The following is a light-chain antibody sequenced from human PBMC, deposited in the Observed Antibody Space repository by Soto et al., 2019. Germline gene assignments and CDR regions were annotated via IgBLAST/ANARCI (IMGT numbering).Light chain of an antibody. Sequence: EIVLTQSPGTLSLSPGERATLSCRASQSVSSSYLAWYQQKPGQAPRLLIYGASSRATGIPDRFSGSGSGTDFTLTISRLETEDFAVYYCQQYGSSQTFGQGTKVDIX. CDR3: QQYGSSQT. V-gene: IGKV3-20*01. J-gene: IGKJ2*01. CDR2: GAS. CDR1: QSVSSSY.